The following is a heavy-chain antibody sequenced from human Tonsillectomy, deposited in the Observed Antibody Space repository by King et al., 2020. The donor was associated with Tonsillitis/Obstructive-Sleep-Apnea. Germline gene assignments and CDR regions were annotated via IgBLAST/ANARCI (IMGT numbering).Heavy chain of an antibody. CDR3: AKAPYGGTDYYYYYMDV. CDR2: ISWNSGSI. J-gene: IGHJ6*03. V-gene: IGHV3-9*01. CDR1: GFTFDDYA. D-gene: IGHD4-23*01. Sequence: VQLVESGGGLVQPGRSLRLSCAASGFTFDDYAMHWVRQAPGKGLEWVSGISWNSGSIGYADSVKGRFTISRDNAKNSLYLQMNSLRAEDTALYYCAKAPYGGTDYYYYYMDVWGKGTTVTVSS.